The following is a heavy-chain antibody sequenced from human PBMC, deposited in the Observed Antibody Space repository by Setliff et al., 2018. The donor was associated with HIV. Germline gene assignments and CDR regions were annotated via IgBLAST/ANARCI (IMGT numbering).Heavy chain of an antibody. D-gene: IGHD6-19*01. CDR2: ISSSSSSYT. V-gene: IGHV3-11*06. Sequence: LSLTCTVSGGSISSSSYYWGWIRQPPGKGLEWISYISSSSSSYTNYADSVRGRFTISRDSAKNSLYLQMDSLRAEDTAVYYCARLGAVAVRSAFDYWGQGTLVTVSS. CDR3: ARLGAVAVRSAFDY. J-gene: IGHJ4*02. CDR1: GGSISSSSYY.